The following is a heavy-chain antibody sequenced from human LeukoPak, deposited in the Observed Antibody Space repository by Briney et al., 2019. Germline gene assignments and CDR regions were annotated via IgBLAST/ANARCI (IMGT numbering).Heavy chain of an antibody. D-gene: IGHD6-13*01. CDR2: ISGSGGST. J-gene: IGHJ4*02. Sequence: GGSLRLSCAASGFTFSSYAMSWVRQAPGKGLEWVSAISGSGGSTYYADSVKGRFTISRDNSKNTLYLQMNSLSAEDTAVYYCAKIAAAGTKRYYYFDYWGQGTLVTVSS. CDR1: GFTFSSYA. CDR3: AKIAAAGTKRYYYFDY. V-gene: IGHV3-23*01.